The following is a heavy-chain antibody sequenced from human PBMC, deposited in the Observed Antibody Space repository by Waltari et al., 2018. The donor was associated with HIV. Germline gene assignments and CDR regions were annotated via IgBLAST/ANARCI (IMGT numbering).Heavy chain of an antibody. CDR1: GFTLNDHE. Sequence: QVQLIQPRIQMRQPGASVRLSCQASGFTLNDHEIHWVRQGPGQTFEGIGVITGGDCGANSAPKVHTRVTLTRDLVRCTIHMYVMSLKSEDTAVYFCARAGLGGLIQDFDIWCQGTQVIVSS. V-gene: IGHV1-46*02. CDR3: ARAGLGGLIQDFDI. D-gene: IGHD1-26*01. J-gene: IGHJ4*02. CDR2: ITGGDCGA.